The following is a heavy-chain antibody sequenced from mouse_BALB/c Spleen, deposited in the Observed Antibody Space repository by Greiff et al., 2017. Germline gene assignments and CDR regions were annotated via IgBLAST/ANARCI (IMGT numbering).Heavy chain of an antibody. J-gene: IGHJ4*01. D-gene: IGHD2-14*01. Sequence: VQLQQSAAELARPGASVKMSCKASGYTFTSYTMHWVKQRPGQGLEWIGYINPSSGYTEYNQKFKDKTTLTADKSSSTAYMQLSSLTSEDSAVYYCAREAYYRYDGYYYAMDYWGQGTSVTVSS. CDR1: GYTFTSYT. CDR2: INPSSGYT. CDR3: AREAYYRYDGYYYAMDY. V-gene: IGHV1-4*02.